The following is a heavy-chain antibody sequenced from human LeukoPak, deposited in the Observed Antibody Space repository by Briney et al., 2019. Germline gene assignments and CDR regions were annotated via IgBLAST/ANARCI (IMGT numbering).Heavy chain of an antibody. Sequence: GASVKVSCKASGYTFTSYGISWVRQAPGQGLEWMGWISAYNGNTNYAQKLQGRVTMTTDTSTSTAYMELRSLRSDDTAVYYCARDIRVEYYYDSSGYYGYWGQGTLVTVSS. V-gene: IGHV1-18*01. CDR1: GYTFTSYG. CDR2: ISAYNGNT. CDR3: ARDIRVEYYYDSSGYYGY. D-gene: IGHD3-22*01. J-gene: IGHJ4*02.